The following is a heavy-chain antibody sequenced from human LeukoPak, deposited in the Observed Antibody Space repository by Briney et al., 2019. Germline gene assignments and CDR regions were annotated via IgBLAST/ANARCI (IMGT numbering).Heavy chain of an antibody. J-gene: IGHJ4*02. D-gene: IGHD4-17*01. CDR3: TTGLIYGDYIY. CDR2: IKSKTDGGTK. V-gene: IGHV3-15*01. Sequence: GGSLRLSCAASGFTFSNAWMSWVRQAPGKGLEWVGRIKSKTDGGTKDYAAPVKGRFTISRDDSKNTLYLQMNSLKTEDTAVYYCTTGLIYGDYIYWGQGTLVTVSS. CDR1: GFTFSNAW.